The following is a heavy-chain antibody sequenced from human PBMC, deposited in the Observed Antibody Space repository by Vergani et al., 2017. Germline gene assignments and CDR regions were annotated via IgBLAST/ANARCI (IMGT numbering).Heavy chain of an antibody. Sequence: VQLVQSGAEVKKPGSSVKVSCKASGGPFKNSAFSWVRQVPGQGLEWMGLVDPEDGETIYAEKFKGRVTIAADTSTDTAHLELSSLRSEDTAVYYCATPQTVTTGGMEVWGQGTTVIVSS. CDR3: ATPQTVTTGGMEV. CDR1: GGPFKNSA. D-gene: IGHD4-17*01. J-gene: IGHJ6*02. V-gene: IGHV1-69-2*01. CDR2: VDPEDGET.